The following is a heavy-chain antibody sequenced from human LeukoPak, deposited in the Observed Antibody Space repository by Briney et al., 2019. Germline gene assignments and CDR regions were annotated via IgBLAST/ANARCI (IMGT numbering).Heavy chain of an antibody. CDR1: GFTFSSYA. D-gene: IGHD6-19*01. J-gene: IGHJ4*02. V-gene: IGHV3-23*01. CDR2: ISGSGDNT. Sequence: GGSLRLSCAASGFTFSSYAMSWVRQAPGKGLELVAAISGSGDNTHSADSMKGRFTISRDNSKNTLYLEMNSLRAEDTAIYYCAKLAHGWYDFTYFDYWGQGTLVTVSS. CDR3: AKLAHGWYDFTYFDY.